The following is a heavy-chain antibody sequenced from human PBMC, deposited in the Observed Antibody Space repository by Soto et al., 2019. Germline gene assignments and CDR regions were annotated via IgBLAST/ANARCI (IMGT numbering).Heavy chain of an antibody. J-gene: IGHJ4*02. Sequence: EVQLVESGGGLVKPGGSLRLSCAVSGFTFSNAWMTWVRQAPGKGLEWVGRIKTKTDGGTTDYAAPVKGRFTISRDDSKNTLYLQMNSLKTEDTAVYYCSTASLFRGSSSSYWGQGTLVTVSS. CDR1: GFTFSNAW. CDR3: STASLFRGSSSSY. V-gene: IGHV3-15*07. D-gene: IGHD3-10*02. CDR2: IKTKTDGGTT.